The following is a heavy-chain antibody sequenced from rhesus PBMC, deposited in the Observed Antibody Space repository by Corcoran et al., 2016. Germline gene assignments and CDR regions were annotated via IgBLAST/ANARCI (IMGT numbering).Heavy chain of an antibody. Sequence: QVQLQESGPGLVKPSETLSLTCAVPGGSISRGYYYWSWIRQPPGKGLEWVGYITYSGSTSYNPSLRSRVTISRDTSKNQFSLKLSSVTAADTAVYYCARAIPEAGTTSFDFWGQGLRVTVSS. CDR1: GGSISRGYYY. D-gene: IGHD1-14*01. V-gene: IGHV4-122*02. J-gene: IGHJ3*01. CDR3: ARAIPEAGTTSFDF. CDR2: ITYSGST.